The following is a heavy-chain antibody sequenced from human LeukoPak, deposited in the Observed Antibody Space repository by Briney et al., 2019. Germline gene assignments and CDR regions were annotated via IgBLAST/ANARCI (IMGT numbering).Heavy chain of an antibody. Sequence: SETLSLTCTVSGGSISSSIYYWGWIRQPPGNGLEWIASIFYSGSTYYNPSLKSRVTISVDTSKNQFSLKVSSVTAADTAVYYCAREDCSVGSCPTYYYYGMDVWGQGTTVTVSS. CDR1: GGSISSSIYY. CDR2: IFYSGST. D-gene: IGHD2-15*01. J-gene: IGHJ6*02. CDR3: AREDCSVGSCPTYYYYGMDV. V-gene: IGHV4-39*07.